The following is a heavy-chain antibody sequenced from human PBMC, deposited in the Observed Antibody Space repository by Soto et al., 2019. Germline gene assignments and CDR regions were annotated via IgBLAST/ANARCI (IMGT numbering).Heavy chain of an antibody. D-gene: IGHD2-15*01. J-gene: IGHJ6*03. CDR1: GFTFSSYA. V-gene: IGHV3-23*01. CDR2: ISGSGGST. CDR3: ALHQDSYCSGGSCSVDYYYYYYMDV. Sequence: GGSLRLSCAASGFTFSSYAMSWVRQAPGKGLEWVSAISGSGGSTYYADSVKGRFTISRDNSKNTLYLQMNSLRAEDTVVYYCALHQDSYCSGGSCSVDYYYYYYMDVWGKGTTVTVSS.